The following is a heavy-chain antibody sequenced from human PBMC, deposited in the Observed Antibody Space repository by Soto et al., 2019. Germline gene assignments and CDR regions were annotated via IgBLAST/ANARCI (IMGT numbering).Heavy chain of an antibody. D-gene: IGHD3-22*01. CDR1: GYTFTSYG. J-gene: IGHJ4*02. CDR2: ISAYNGNT. V-gene: IGHV1-18*04. CDR3: ARAPPYYYDSSGYPVDY. Sequence: ASVKVSCKASGYTFTSYGISWVRQAPGQGLEWMGWISAYNGNTNYAQKLQGRVTMTTDTSTSTAYMELRSLRSDDTAVYYYARAPPYYYDSSGYPVDYWGQGTLVTVSS.